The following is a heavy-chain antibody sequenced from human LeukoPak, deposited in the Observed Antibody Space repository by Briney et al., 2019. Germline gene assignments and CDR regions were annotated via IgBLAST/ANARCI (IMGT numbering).Heavy chain of an antibody. V-gene: IGHV1-18*01. CDR2: ISAYNGNT. CDR3: ARAPYSGYGRWSYYYYYMDV. J-gene: IGHJ6*03. Sequence: ASVKVSCKASGYTFTSYAMNWVRQAPGQGLEWMGWISAYNGNTNYAQKLQGRVTMTTDTSTSTAYMELRSLRSDDTAVYYCARAPYSGYGRWSYYYYYMDVWGKGTTVTISS. CDR1: GYTFTSYA. D-gene: IGHD5-12*01.